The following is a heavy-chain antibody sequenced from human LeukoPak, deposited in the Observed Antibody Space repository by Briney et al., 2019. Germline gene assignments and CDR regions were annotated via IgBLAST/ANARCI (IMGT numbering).Heavy chain of an antibody. CDR2: ISYDGSNK. J-gene: IGHJ3*02. D-gene: IGHD1-26*01. Sequence: GSLRLSCAASGFTFSSYGMHWVRQAPGKGLEWVAVISYDGSNKYYADSVKGRFTISRDNAKNSLYLQMNSLRAEDTAVYYCARDLGWELREGAFDIWGQGTMVTVSS. CDR1: GFTFSSYG. CDR3: ARDLGWELREGAFDI. V-gene: IGHV3-30*03.